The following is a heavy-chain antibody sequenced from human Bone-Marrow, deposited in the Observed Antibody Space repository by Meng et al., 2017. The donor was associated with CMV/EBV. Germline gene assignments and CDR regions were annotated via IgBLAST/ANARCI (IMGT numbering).Heavy chain of an antibody. CDR2: IIPIFGTA. CDR3: ASGYDSSAGPPLDY. CDR1: GGTFSSYA. Sequence: SVKLSCKASGGTFSSYAISWVRQAPGQGLEWMGGIIPIFGTANYAQKFQGRVTITTDESTSTAYMELSSLRSEDTAVYYCASGYDSSAGPPLDYLGQGTLVTVSS. D-gene: IGHD3-22*01. V-gene: IGHV1-69*05. J-gene: IGHJ4*02.